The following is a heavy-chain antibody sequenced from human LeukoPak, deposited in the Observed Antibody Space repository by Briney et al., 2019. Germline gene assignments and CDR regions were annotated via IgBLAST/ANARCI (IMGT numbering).Heavy chain of an antibody. CDR3: SGYNWFDP. CDR1: GSIFSSYG. D-gene: IGHD3-22*01. CDR2: ISHDGSNK. J-gene: IGHJ5*02. V-gene: IGHV3-30*03. Sequence: SGGSLRLSCAASGSIFSSYGMHWVRQAPGKGLEWVAVISHDGSNKYYADSVKGRFTISRDNSKSTLYLQMNSLRAEDTAVYYCSGYNWFDPWGQGTLVTVSS.